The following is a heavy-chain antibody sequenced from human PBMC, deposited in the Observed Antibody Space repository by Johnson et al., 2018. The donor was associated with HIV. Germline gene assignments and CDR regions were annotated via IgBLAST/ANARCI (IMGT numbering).Heavy chain of an antibody. V-gene: IGHV3-30*14. CDR2: IYSGDST. CDR1: GFTFSSYA. CDR3: ARMTTTVSHHDGFDI. J-gene: IGHJ3*02. Sequence: QVQLVESGVGVVQPGRSLRLSCAASGFTFSSYAMHWVRQAPGKGLEWVAVIYSGDSTYYADSVKGRFTISRDNSKNTLYLQMNRLRAEDTAVYYCARMTTTVSHHDGFDIWGQGTIVTVSS. D-gene: IGHD4-17*01.